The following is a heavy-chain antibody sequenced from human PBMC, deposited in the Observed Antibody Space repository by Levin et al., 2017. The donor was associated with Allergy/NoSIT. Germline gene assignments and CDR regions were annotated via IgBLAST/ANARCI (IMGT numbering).Heavy chain of an antibody. V-gene: IGHV3-33*01. Sequence: GESLKISCAASGFTFSSYGMHWVRQAPGKGLEWVAVIWYDGSNKYYADSVKGRFTISRDNSKNTLYLQMNSLRAEDTAVYYCARTLSGSYYNIDYWGQGTLVTVSS. CDR1: GFTFSSYG. J-gene: IGHJ4*02. CDR3: ARTLSGSYYNIDY. D-gene: IGHD3-10*01. CDR2: IWYDGSNK.